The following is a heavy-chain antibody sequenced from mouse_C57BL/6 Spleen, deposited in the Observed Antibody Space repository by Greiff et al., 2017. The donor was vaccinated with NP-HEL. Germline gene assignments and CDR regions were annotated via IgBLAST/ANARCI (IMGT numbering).Heavy chain of an antibody. CDR1: GYTFTSYW. V-gene: IGHV1-74*01. D-gene: IGHD1-1*01. CDR2: IHPSDSDT. Sequence: QVQLQQPGAELVKPGASVKVSCKASGYTFTSYWMHWVKQRPGQGLEWIGRIHPSDSDTNYNQKFKGKATLTVDKSSSTAYMQRSSLTSEDSAVYYCAIGNYYGSSYVFDYWGQGTTLTVSS. J-gene: IGHJ2*01. CDR3: AIGNYYGSSYVFDY.